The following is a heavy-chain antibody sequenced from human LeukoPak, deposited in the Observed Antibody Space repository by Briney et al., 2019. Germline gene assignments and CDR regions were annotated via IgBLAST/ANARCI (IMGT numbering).Heavy chain of an antibody. CDR3: ARGYSSGWYFDY. J-gene: IGHJ4*02. Sequence: PGGSLRLSCAASGFTFSSYSMNWVRQAPGKGLEWVSSISSSSSYIYYAHSVKGRFTISRDNAKNSLYLQMNSLRAEDTAVYYCARGYSSGWYFDYWGQGTLVTVSS. CDR2: ISSSSSYI. D-gene: IGHD6-19*01. CDR1: GFTFSSYS. V-gene: IGHV3-21*01.